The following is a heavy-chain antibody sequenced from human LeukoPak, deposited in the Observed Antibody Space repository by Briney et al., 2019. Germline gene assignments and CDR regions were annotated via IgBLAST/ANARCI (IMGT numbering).Heavy chain of an antibody. CDR3: ARVRRSLGRGIAAAGTPNPYYYMDV. CDR2: IIPVFGTA. Sequence: ASVKVSCKASGGTFSSYAISWVRQAPGQGLEWMGGIIPVFGTANYAQKFQGRVTITADKSTSTAYMELSSLRSEDTAVYYCARVRRSLGRGIAAAGTPNPYYYMDVWGKGTTVTVSS. J-gene: IGHJ6*03. CDR1: GGTFSSYA. V-gene: IGHV1-69*06. D-gene: IGHD6-13*01.